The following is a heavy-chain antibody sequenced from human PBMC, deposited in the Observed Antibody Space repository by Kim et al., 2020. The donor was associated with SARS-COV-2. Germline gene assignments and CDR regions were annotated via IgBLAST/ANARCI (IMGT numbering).Heavy chain of an antibody. V-gene: IGHV3-30*04. CDR1: GFTFSSYA. D-gene: IGHD3-16*01. J-gene: IGHJ4*02. CDR2: ISYDGSNK. CDR3: ARIHYDYVWGSQSIDY. Sequence: GGSLRLSCAASGFTFSSYAMHWVRQAPGKGLEWVAVISYDGSNKYYADSVKGRFTISRDNSKNTLYLQMNSLRAEDTAVYYCARIHYDYVWGSQSIDYWGQGTLVTVSS.